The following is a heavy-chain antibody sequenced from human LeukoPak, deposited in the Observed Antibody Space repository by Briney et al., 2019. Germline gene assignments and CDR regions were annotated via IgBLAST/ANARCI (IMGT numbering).Heavy chain of an antibody. D-gene: IGHD3-22*01. Sequence: SETLSLTCAVYGGSFSGYSWSWIRQPPGKGLEWIGEINHSGSTNYNPSLKSRVTISVDTSKNQFSLKLSSVTAADTAVYYCARERFFYYYDSSGSFDYWGQGTLVTVSS. J-gene: IGHJ4*02. CDR1: GGSFSGYS. V-gene: IGHV4-34*01. CDR2: INHSGST. CDR3: ARERFFYYYDSSGSFDY.